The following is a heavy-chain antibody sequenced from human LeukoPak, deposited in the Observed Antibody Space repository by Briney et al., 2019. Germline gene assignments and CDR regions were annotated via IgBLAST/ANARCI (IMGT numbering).Heavy chain of an antibody. J-gene: IGHJ4*02. CDR3: ARDLGSSWYI. D-gene: IGHD6-13*01. CDR1: GFTFSSYS. V-gene: IGHV3-21*01. CDR2: ISSSSGYI. Sequence: GGSLRLSCAASGFTFSSYSMNWVRQAPGKGLEWVSSISSSSGYIYYADSVKGRFTISRDNAKNSLYLQMNSLRAEDTAVYYCARDLGSSWYIWGQGTLVTVSS.